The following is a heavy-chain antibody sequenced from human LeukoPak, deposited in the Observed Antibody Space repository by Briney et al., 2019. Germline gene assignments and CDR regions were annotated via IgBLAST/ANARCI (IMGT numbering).Heavy chain of an antibody. J-gene: IGHJ4*02. Sequence: AGGSLRLSCAASGFTFSDYYNWIRQAPGKGLEWIGEINHSGSTNDNPSLKSRVTMSVDTSKNQFSLKLSSVTAADTAVYYCARRRYGSGTFYRELDYWGQGTLITVSS. CDR1: GFTFSDYY. V-gene: IGHV4-34*01. D-gene: IGHD3-10*01. CDR3: ARRRYGSGTFYRELDY. CDR2: INHSGST.